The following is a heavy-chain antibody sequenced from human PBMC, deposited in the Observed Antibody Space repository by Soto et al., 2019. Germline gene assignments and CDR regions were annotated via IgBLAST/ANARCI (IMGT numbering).Heavy chain of an antibody. CDR2: ITGSSSYI. CDR3: ARDLQMATIRGGDY. J-gene: IGHJ4*02. D-gene: IGHD5-12*01. V-gene: IGHV3-21*06. CDR1: GFTFSSYS. Sequence: EVHLVESGGGLVKPWGSLRLSCTASGFTFSSYSMNWVRQAPGKGLEWVSSITGSSSYILYADSVKGRFTISRDNGKNSLFLQMNSLRAEDTAVYYCARDLQMATIRGGDYWGQGALVTVSS.